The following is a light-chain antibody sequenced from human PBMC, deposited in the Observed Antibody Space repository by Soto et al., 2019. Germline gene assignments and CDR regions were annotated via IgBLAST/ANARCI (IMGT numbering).Light chain of an antibody. Sequence: SVLPQPPSASGSPGQSVTLSCPGTSSDVGGYNYVSWYQHHPGKAPKLIIYEVYKRPSGVPDRFSGSKSGNTAALTVSGLQAEDEADYYCSSYVGTNSYVFGTGTKVTV. CDR3: SSYVGTNSYV. CDR1: SSDVGGYNY. CDR2: EVY. V-gene: IGLV2-8*01. J-gene: IGLJ1*01.